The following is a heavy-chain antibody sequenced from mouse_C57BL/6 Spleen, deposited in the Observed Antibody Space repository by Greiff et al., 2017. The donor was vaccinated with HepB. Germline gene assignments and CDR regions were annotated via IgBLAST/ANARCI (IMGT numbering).Heavy chain of an antibody. J-gene: IGHJ4*01. CDR3: ARGGNGYYAMDY. CDR2: ISYDGSN. V-gene: IGHV3-6*01. D-gene: IGHD2-1*01. Sequence: EVQLVESGPGLVKPSQSLSLTCSVTGYSITSGYYWNWIRQFPGNKLEWMGYISYDGSNNYNPSLKNRISITRDTSKNQFFLKLNSVTTEDTATYYCARGGNGYYAMDYWGQGTSVTVSS. CDR1: GYSITSGYY.